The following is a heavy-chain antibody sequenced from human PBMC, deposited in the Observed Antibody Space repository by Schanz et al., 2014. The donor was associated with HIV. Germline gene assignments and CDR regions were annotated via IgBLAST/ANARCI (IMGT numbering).Heavy chain of an antibody. D-gene: IGHD6-13*01. Sequence: QVQLVESGGGVVQPGRSLRLSCAASGFSFSNFGMHWVRQAPGKGLEWVAVISYDGRNKYYADSVKGRLTISRDNSKNTLYLQMKSLRREDTAVYFCAKDKSRHTYSSSSIFDPWGQGTLVTVSS. J-gene: IGHJ5*02. CDR3: AKDKSRHTYSSSSIFDP. CDR2: ISYDGRNK. CDR1: GFSFSNFG. V-gene: IGHV3-30*18.